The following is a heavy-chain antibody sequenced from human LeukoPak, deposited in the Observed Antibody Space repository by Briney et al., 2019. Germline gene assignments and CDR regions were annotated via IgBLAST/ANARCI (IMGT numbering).Heavy chain of an antibody. V-gene: IGHV4-4*07. J-gene: IGHJ4*02. D-gene: IGHD3-22*01. CDR2: IYTSGST. CDR1: GGSISSYY. Sequence: SETLSLTCTVSGGSISSYYWSWIRQPAGKGLEWIGRIYTSGSTNYNPSLKSRVTISVDTSKNQFSLKLSSVTAADTAVYYCARGHPLVNRSSGYTLDYWGQGTLVTVSS. CDR3: ARGHPLVNRSSGYTLDY.